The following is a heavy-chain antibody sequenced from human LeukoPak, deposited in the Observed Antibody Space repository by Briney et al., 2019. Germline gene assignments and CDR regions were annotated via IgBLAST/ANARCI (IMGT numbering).Heavy chain of an antibody. Sequence: GSLRLSCAASGFTFSSYAMHWVRQAPGKGLEYVSAISSNGGSTYYANSVKGRFTISRDNSKNTLYLQMGSLRAEDMAVYYCARGGYSYGNPFDYWGQGTLVTVSS. CDR1: GFTFSSYA. D-gene: IGHD5-18*01. J-gene: IGHJ4*02. V-gene: IGHV3-64*01. CDR3: ARGGYSYGNPFDY. CDR2: ISSNGGST.